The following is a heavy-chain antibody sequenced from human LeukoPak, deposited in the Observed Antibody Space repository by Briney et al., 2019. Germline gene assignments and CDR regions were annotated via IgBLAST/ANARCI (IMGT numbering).Heavy chain of an antibody. CDR1: GDSVSSDDYY. CDR2: IYDSRTT. V-gene: IGHV4-30-4*01. Sequence: SEALSLTCTVSGDSVSSDDYYWSWIRQPPGKGLEWMGYIYDSRTTYYDPSLRGRVTISVDTSKSHFSLKLGSVTAADTAVYYCARDSNGYRFDSWGQGTLVTVSS. CDR3: ARDSNGYRFDS. D-gene: IGHD3-22*01. J-gene: IGHJ4*02.